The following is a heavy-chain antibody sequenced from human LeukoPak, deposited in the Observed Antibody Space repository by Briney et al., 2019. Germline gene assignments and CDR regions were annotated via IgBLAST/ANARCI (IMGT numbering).Heavy chain of an antibody. D-gene: IGHD5-12*01. Sequence: PSETLSLTCAVYGGSFSGYYWSWIRQPPGKGLEWIGEINHSGSTNYNPSLKSRVTISVDTSKSQFSLKLSSVTAADTAVYYCARERLPRTFDYWGQGTLVTVSS. J-gene: IGHJ4*02. CDR3: ARERLPRTFDY. CDR2: INHSGST. CDR1: GGSFSGYY. V-gene: IGHV4-34*01.